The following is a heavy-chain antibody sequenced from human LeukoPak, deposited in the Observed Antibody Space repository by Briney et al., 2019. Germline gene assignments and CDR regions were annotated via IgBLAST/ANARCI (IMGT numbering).Heavy chain of an antibody. V-gene: IGHV4-34*01. D-gene: IGHD2-2*01. Sequence: SETLSLTCAVYGGSFSGYYWSWIRQPPGKGLEWIGEINHSGSTNYNPSLKSRVTISVDTSKNQFSLKLSSVTAADTAVYYCARLRLGYCSSTSCHLVSDYYGMDVWSKGTTVTVSS. J-gene: IGHJ6*04. CDR1: GGSFSGYY. CDR3: ARLRLGYCSSTSCHLVSDYYGMDV. CDR2: INHSGST.